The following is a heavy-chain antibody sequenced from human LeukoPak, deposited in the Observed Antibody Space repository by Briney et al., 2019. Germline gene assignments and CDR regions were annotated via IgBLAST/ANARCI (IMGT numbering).Heavy chain of an antibody. D-gene: IGHD3-10*01. CDR2: ISGSGGST. Sequence: PGGSLRLSCAASGFTFSSYAMSWVRQAPGKGLEWVSAISGSGGSTYYADSVKGRFTISRDNSKNTLYLQMNSLRAEDTAVYYCAKDRGVWLGEFNWFDPWGQGTLVTVSS. CDR1: GFTFSSYA. J-gene: IGHJ5*02. V-gene: IGHV3-23*01. CDR3: AKDRGVWLGEFNWFDP.